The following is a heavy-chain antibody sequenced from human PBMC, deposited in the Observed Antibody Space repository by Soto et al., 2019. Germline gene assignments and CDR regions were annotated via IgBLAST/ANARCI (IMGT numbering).Heavy chain of an antibody. Sequence: QVQLVQSGTEVKKPGSSVKVSCKASGGTFSNYTFAWVRQAPGQGLEWMGRLIPTLDVAYSAPKFQDRVSITGDKSSGTVSMALRSLKSEDTAVYYCARDRVGPYCSDEPCHSGDWFDPWGQGTLVTISS. J-gene: IGHJ5*02. V-gene: IGHV1-69*08. D-gene: IGHD2-15*01. CDR1: GGTFSNYT. CDR2: LIPTLDVA. CDR3: ARDRVGPYCSDEPCHSGDWFDP.